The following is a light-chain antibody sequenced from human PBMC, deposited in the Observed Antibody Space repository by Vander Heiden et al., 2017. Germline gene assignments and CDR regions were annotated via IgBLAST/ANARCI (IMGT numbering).Light chain of an antibody. J-gene: IGKJ1*01. CDR1: QTISTY. V-gene: IGKV1-39*01. Sequence: IQKTQPHSSLYGTAVDRVTITCRASQTISTYLNWYQQRPGNAPWLLIYASSKLQTGVPSRFIGSVSGSEFTLSISRLQPEDFAIYYCQQSDSALWSFGHGTKVES. CDR2: ASS. CDR3: QQSDSALWS.